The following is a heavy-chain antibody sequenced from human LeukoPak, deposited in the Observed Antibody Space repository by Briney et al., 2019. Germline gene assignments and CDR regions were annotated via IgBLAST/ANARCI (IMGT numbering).Heavy chain of an antibody. CDR1: GYTFTNYY. CDR3: ARDGALDY. CDR2: VNPNSGGT. J-gene: IGHJ4*02. D-gene: IGHD3-16*01. Sequence: ASVKVPCKASGYTFTNYYMHWLRQPPGQGLEWMGWVNPNSGGTNYAQKFQGRVTMTRDTSISTAYMDLSRLGPDDTAVYYCARDGALDYWGQGTLVTVSS. V-gene: IGHV1-2*02.